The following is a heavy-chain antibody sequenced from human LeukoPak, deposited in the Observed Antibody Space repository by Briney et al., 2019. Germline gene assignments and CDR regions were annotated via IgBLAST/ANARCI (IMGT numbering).Heavy chain of an antibody. CDR3: AKMQGYFDY. CDR1: GFTFGSYW. Sequence: GGSLRLSCAGSGFTFGSYWMTWVRQAPGKGLQWVSAITGDGTTTYYADSVKGRFTISRDNSKNMLYLQMSSLRAEDTAVYYCAKMQGYFDYWGQGTLVPVSS. V-gene: IGHV3-23*01. J-gene: IGHJ4*02. CDR2: ITGDGTTT.